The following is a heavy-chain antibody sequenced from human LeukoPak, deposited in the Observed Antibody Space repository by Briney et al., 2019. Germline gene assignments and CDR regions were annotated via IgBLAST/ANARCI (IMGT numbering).Heavy chain of an antibody. J-gene: IGHJ4*02. Sequence: GGSLRLSCAASGLTFSNYVMSWVRQAPGKGLEWVSAISGSGGSTYYADSVKGRFTISRDNSKNTLYLQMNSLRAEDTAVYYCAKDAPYSSGWHFDYWGQGTLVTVSS. CDR3: AKDAPYSSGWHFDY. V-gene: IGHV3-23*01. D-gene: IGHD6-19*01. CDR2: ISGSGGST. CDR1: GLTFSNYV.